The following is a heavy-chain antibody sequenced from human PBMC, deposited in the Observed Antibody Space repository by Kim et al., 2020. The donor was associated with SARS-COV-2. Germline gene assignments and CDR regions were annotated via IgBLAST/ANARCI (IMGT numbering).Heavy chain of an antibody. D-gene: IGHD3-22*01. CDR2: ST. V-gene: IGHV4-34*01. Sequence: STNYNPSLKSRVTISVDTSKNQFSLKLSSVTAADTAVYYCARGHSSGADYWGQGTLVTVSS. CDR3: ARGHSSGADY. J-gene: IGHJ4*02.